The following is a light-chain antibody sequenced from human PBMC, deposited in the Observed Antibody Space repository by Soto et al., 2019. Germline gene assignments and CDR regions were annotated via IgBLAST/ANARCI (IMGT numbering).Light chain of an antibody. CDR2: GAS. V-gene: IGKV3-15*01. CDR3: QQYYSTPPT. J-gene: IGKJ2*01. Sequence: EIVMTQSPASLSVSPGERATLSCRASQSVSRTLAWYQQKPGQAPRLLIYGASTRATGIPARFSGRGSGTDFTLTISSLQSEDFAVYYCQQYYSTPPTFGQGTKLEIK. CDR1: QSVSRT.